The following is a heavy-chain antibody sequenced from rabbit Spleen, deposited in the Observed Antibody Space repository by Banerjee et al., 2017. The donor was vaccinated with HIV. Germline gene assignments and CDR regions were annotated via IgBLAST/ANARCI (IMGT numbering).Heavy chain of an antibody. D-gene: IGHD4-2*01. Sequence: QSLEESGGDLVKPGASLTLTCTASGVSFSSNHYMCWVRQAPGKGLEWIACIEGGSSTFSYFASWAKGRFTCSKASSTTVTLQMTSLTAADTATYFCARERKQTDYVGFGVAFGPYGMDLWGPGTLVTVS. V-gene: IGHV1S40*01. CDR3: ARERKQTDYVGFGVAFGPYGMDL. CDR1: GVSFSSNHY. J-gene: IGHJ6*01. CDR2: IEGGSSTFS.